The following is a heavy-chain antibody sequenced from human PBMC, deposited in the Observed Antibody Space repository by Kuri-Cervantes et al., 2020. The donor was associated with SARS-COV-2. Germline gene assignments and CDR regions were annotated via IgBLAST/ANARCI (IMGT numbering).Heavy chain of an antibody. CDR3: ARAPTTVVYYYYYGMDV. Sequence: SVKVSCKASGGTFSSYAISWVRQAPGQGLEWMGRIIPILGMANYAQKFQGRVTITADKSTSTAYMELSSLRSEDTAVYYFARAPTTVVYYYYYGMDVWGQGTTVTVSS. CDR2: IIPILGMA. J-gene: IGHJ6*02. D-gene: IGHD4-23*01. V-gene: IGHV1-69*04. CDR1: GGTFSSYA.